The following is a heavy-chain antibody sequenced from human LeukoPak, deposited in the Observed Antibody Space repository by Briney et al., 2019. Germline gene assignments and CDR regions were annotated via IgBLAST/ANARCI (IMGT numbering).Heavy chain of an antibody. J-gene: IGHJ4*02. CDR1: GFTFSNYR. Sequence: GGSLRLSCAASGFTFSNYRMSWVRQAPGKGLVWVSRIETDGSSTTYADSVKGRFTISRDNAKNTLYLQMNSLRAEDTAVYYCARIGGAAAGHFDYWGQGTLVTVSS. D-gene: IGHD6-13*01. V-gene: IGHV3-74*01. CDR2: IETDGSST. CDR3: ARIGGAAAGHFDY.